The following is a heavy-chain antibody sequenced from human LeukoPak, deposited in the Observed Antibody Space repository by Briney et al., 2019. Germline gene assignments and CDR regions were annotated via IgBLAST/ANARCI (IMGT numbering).Heavy chain of an antibody. CDR3: ARAAPNEYYYDSSGYYWFDY. CDR1: GGTFSSYA. Sequence: ASVKVSCKASGGTFSSYAISWVRQAPGQGLEWMGGIIPIFGTANYAQKFQGRVTITADESTSTAYMELSSLRSEDTAVYYCARAAPNEYYYDSSGYYWFDYWGQGTLVTVSS. CDR2: IIPIFGTA. V-gene: IGHV1-69*13. J-gene: IGHJ4*02. D-gene: IGHD3-22*01.